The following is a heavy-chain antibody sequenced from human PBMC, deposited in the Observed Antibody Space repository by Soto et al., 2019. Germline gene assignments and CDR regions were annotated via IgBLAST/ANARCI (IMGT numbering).Heavy chain of an antibody. J-gene: IGHJ3*02. CDR2: FDPEDGET. CDR1: GYTLTELS. D-gene: IGHD4-17*01. Sequence: ASVKVSCKVSGYTLTELSMHWVRQAPGKGLEWMGGFDPEDGETIYAQKFQGRVTMTEDTSTDTAYMELSSQRSEDTAVYYCATAYGDYPNGAFDIWGQGTMVTV. V-gene: IGHV1-24*01. CDR3: ATAYGDYPNGAFDI.